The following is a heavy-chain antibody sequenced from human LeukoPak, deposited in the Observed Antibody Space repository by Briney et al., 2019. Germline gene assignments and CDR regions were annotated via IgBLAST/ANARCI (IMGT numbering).Heavy chain of an antibody. Sequence: SETLSLTCAVSDYSISSGYYWGWIRQPPGKGLEWIGSIYHSGNTYYNPSLKSRFTISIDTSKNQFFLKVNPVTAADTATYYCARQGNGYSRVDYWGQGTLVTVSS. J-gene: IGHJ4*02. CDR1: DYSISSGYY. V-gene: IGHV4-38-2*01. CDR3: ARQGNGYSRVDY. D-gene: IGHD5-24*01. CDR2: IYHSGNT.